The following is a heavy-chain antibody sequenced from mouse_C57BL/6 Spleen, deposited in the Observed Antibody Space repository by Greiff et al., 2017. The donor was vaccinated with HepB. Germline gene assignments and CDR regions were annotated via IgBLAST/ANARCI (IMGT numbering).Heavy chain of an antibody. V-gene: IGHV1-59*01. J-gene: IGHJ1*03. CDR1: GYTFTSYW. D-gene: IGHD1-1*01. Sequence: VQLQQPGAELVRPGTSVKLSCKASGYTFTSYWMHWVKQRPGQGLEWIGVIDPSDSYTNYNQKFKGKATLTVDTSSSTAYMQLSSLTSEDSAVYYCARSRGAGSSWDWYFDVWGTGTTVTVSS. CDR2: IDPSDSYT. CDR3: ARSRGAGSSWDWYFDV.